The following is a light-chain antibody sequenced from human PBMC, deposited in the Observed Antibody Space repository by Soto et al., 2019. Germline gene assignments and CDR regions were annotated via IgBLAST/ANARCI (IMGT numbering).Light chain of an antibody. CDR3: QQRSNWPPIT. V-gene: IGKV3D-20*02. Sequence: EIVLTQSPGTLPLSPWEIATLSCRASQSVSSSYVAWYQQKPGQAPRLLIYGASSRATGIPDRFSGSGSGTDFTLTSSSLEPEDFAVYYCQQRSNWPPITFGQGTRLEIK. J-gene: IGKJ5*01. CDR1: QSVSSSY. CDR2: GAS.